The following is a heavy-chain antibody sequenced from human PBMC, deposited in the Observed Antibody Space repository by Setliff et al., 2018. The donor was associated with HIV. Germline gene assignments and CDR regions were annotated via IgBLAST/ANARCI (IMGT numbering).Heavy chain of an antibody. CDR2: VSWDGRTT. Sequence: GGSLRLSCAASGFIFDDYAMHWVRQVPGKGLEWVALVSWDGRTTNYADSVKGRFTISRDSSKNSLYLQMNSLRADDTAVYFCARVPGTRRHFDSWGQGTLVTVSS. CDR3: ARVPGTRRHFDS. CDR1: GFIFDDYA. V-gene: IGHV3-43D*04. D-gene: IGHD1-7*01. J-gene: IGHJ4*02.